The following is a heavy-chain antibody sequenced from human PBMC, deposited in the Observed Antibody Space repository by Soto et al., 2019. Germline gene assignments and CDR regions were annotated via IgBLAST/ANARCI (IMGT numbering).Heavy chain of an antibody. CDR3: ASPPFRSSWYPSYYYYYGMDV. J-gene: IGHJ6*02. CDR1: GGSISSSSYY. CDR2: IYYSGST. Sequence: KPSETLSLTCTVSGGSISSSSYYWGWIRQPPGKGLEWIGSIYYSGSTYYNPSLKSRVTISVDTSKNQFSLKLSSVTAADPAVYYCASPPFRSSWYPSYYYYYGMDVWGQGTTVTVSS. V-gene: IGHV4-39*01. D-gene: IGHD6-13*01.